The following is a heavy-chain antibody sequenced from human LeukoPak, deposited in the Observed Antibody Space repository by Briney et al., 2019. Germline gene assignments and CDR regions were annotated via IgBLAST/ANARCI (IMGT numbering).Heavy chain of an antibody. CDR2: MNPNSGNT. CDR3: ARIVVRGVHPLGY. J-gene: IGHJ4*02. D-gene: IGHD3-10*01. Sequence: ASVKVSCKASGYTFSSYDINWVRQATGQGLEWMGWMNPNSGNTGYAQKFQGRVTMTRNTSISTAYMELSSLRSEDTAVYYCARIVVRGVHPLGYWGQGTLVTVSS. V-gene: IGHV1-8*01. CDR1: GYTFSSYD.